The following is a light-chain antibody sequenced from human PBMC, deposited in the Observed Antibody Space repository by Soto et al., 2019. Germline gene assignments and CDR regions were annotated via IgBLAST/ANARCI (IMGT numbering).Light chain of an antibody. CDR3: SSYTSFSTLV. V-gene: IGLV2-14*03. CDR1: SSDVGGHNS. CDR2: NVS. J-gene: IGLJ1*01. Sequence: QSALTQPASVSGSPGQAITISCTGTSSDVGGHNSVSWYQHNPGKAPKLIIYNVSNRPSGVSNRFSGSKSGNTASLTISGLQAEDETDYYCSSYTSFSTLVFGTGTKLTVL.